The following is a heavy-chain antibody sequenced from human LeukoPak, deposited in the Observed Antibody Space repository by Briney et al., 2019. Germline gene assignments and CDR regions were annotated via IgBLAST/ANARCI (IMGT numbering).Heavy chain of an antibody. Sequence: PGGSLRLSCAASGFTFSSYAMSWVRQAPGKGLEWVSGTSGSGGSTYYADSVKGRFTISRDNSKNTLYLQMNSLRVEDTAVFYCAKGNSVWYTVLDSWGQGTLVTVSS. V-gene: IGHV3-23*01. CDR2: TSGSGGST. CDR1: GFTFSSYA. CDR3: AKGNSVWYTVLDS. D-gene: IGHD6-19*01. J-gene: IGHJ4*02.